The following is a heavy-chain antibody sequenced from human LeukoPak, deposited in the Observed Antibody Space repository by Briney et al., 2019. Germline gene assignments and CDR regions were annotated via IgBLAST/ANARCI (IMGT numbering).Heavy chain of an antibody. Sequence: ASVRVSCKVSGYTLTDVSIHWVRQAPGKGLEWMGGFDPEDGETIYTQKLQGRVTMTTDTSTSTAYMELRSLRSDDTAVYYCARDQLSRGVWFDPWGQGTLVTVSS. CDR3: ARDQLSRGVWFDP. CDR2: FDPEDGET. D-gene: IGHD1-1*01. CDR1: GYTLTDVS. J-gene: IGHJ5*02. V-gene: IGHV1-24*01.